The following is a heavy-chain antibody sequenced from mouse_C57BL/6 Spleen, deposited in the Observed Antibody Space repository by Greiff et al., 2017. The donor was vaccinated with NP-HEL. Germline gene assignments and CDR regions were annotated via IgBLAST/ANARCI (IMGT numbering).Heavy chain of an antibody. CDR1: GYAFSSYW. Sequence: QVHVKQSGAELVKPGASVKISCKASGYAFSSYWMNWVKQRPGKGLEWIGQIYPGDGDTNYNGKFKGKATLTADKSSSTAYMQLSSLTSEDSAVYFCAREDDGYPDYWGQGTTLTVSS. CDR3: AREDDGYPDY. J-gene: IGHJ2*01. CDR2: IYPGDGDT. V-gene: IGHV1-80*01. D-gene: IGHD2-3*01.